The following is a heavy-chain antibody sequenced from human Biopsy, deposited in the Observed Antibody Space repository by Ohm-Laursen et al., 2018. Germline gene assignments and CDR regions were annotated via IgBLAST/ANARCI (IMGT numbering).Heavy chain of an antibody. D-gene: IGHD4-23*01. V-gene: IGHV4-61*03. Sequence: SDTLSLTCTVSGGSISSGGYYWSWIRQHPGKGLEWLGPISYTGYTSYKSSLKSRVTISLDTSRKHFSLRLTSLAAADTAVYYCARGSNEYGGLYFPHWGQGTLVTVSS. CDR2: ISYTGYT. J-gene: IGHJ1*01. CDR1: GGSISSGGYY. CDR3: ARGSNEYGGLYFPH.